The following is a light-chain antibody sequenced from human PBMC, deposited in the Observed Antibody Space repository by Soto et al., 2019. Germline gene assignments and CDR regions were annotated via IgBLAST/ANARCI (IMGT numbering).Light chain of an antibody. V-gene: IGKV3-20*01. CDR3: QQYVTSPRLT. CDR2: GAS. CDR1: QSVSSSY. J-gene: IGKJ4*01. Sequence: EIVLTQAPGTLSLSPGERATLSCRASQSVSSSYFTWYQQKPGQAPRLLIYGASSVATGVPDRFSGSGSGTDFTLTISRLEPEDFDLYYCQQYVTSPRLTFGGGTRVDIK.